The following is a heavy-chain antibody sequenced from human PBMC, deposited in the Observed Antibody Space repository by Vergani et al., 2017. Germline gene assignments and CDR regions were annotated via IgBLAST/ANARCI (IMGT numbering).Heavy chain of an antibody. CDR1: GFTFSNAW. Sequence: EVQLVESGGGLVKPGGSLRLSCAASGFTFSNAWMSWVRQAPGKGLEWVGRIKSKTDGGTTDYAASVKGRFTISRDDSKNTLYLQMNSLKTEDTAVYYCTTYYYDSDLGVWGQGTLVTVSS. V-gene: IGHV3-15*01. J-gene: IGHJ4*02. CDR3: TTYYYDSDLGV. D-gene: IGHD3-22*01. CDR2: IKSKTDGGTT.